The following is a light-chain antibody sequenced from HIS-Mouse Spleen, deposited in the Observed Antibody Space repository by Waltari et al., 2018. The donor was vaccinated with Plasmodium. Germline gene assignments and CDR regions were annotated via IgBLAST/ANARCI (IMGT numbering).Light chain of an antibody. V-gene: IGLV1-40*01. CDR3: QSYDSGLSGSV. Sequence: QSVLTQPPSVSGAPGQRVTISCTGSSSNIGAGYDVHWYQQLPGTAPKLLIYGNSNGPSGGPDRFAGSKSGTSASLAITGLQAEDEADYYCQSYDSGLSGSVFGGGTKLTVL. J-gene: IGLJ2*01. CDR1: SSNIGAGYD. CDR2: GNS.